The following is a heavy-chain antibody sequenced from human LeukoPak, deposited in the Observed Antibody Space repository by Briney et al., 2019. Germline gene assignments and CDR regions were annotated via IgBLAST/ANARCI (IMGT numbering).Heavy chain of an antibody. Sequence: ASVKVSCKASGYTFTSYGISWVRQAPGQGLEWMGWINPNSGGTNYAQKFQGRVTMTRDTSISTAYMELSRLRSDDTAVYYCAREYQLLFPYYYYYMDVWGKGTTVTVSS. J-gene: IGHJ6*03. CDR3: AREYQLLFPYYYYYMDV. CDR1: GYTFTSYG. V-gene: IGHV1-2*02. CDR2: INPNSGGT. D-gene: IGHD2-2*01.